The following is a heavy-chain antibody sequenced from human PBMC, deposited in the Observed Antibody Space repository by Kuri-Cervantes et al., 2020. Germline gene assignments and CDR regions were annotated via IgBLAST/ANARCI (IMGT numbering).Heavy chain of an antibody. CDR1: GFTFSSYW. CDR2: IKPDGSEE. Sequence: GESLKISCAASGFTFSSYWMDWVRQAPGKGLEWVANIKPDGSEEYYVDSVKGRFAISRDNAKNSLSLQMNSLRAEDTAVYYCAKDYLSEQWLVLGGYGMDVWGQGTTVTVSS. D-gene: IGHD6-19*01. J-gene: IGHJ6*02. V-gene: IGHV3-7*01. CDR3: AKDYLSEQWLVLGGYGMDV.